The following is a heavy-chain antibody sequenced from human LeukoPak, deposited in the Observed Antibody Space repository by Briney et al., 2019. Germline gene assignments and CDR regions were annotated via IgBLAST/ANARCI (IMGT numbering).Heavy chain of an antibody. V-gene: IGHV3-30-3*01. CDR1: GFTFSSYA. D-gene: IGHD4-17*01. CDR2: ISYDGSNK. J-gene: IGHJ3*02. Sequence: GGSLRLSCAASGFTFSSYAMHSVRQAPGKGLEWVAVISYDGSNKYYADSVKGRFTISRDNSKNTLYLQMNSLRAEDTAVYYCAREGNSYDYGDYVISDDAFDIWGQGTMVTVSS. CDR3: AREGNSYDYGDYVISDDAFDI.